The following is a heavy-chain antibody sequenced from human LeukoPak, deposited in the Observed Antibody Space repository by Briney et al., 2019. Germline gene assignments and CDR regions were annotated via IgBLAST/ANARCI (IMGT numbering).Heavy chain of an antibody. CDR2: ISSSSSYI. CDR3: ARDWYNNSDAFDL. V-gene: IGHV3-21*01. D-gene: IGHD4-11*01. Sequence: GGSLRLSCAASGFTFSSYSINWVRQAPGKGLEWVSSISSSSSYIYYADSVKGRFTISRDNAKNSLYLQMNSLRAEDTAVYYGARDWYNNSDAFDLWGQGTMVTVSS. CDR1: GFTFSSYS. J-gene: IGHJ3*01.